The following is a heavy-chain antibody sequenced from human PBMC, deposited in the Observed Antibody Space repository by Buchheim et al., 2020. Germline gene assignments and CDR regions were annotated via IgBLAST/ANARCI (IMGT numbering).Heavy chain of an antibody. V-gene: IGHV4-61*02. CDR3: ARDAVVGYCSGGSCYTAWFDP. D-gene: IGHD2-15*01. Sequence: QVQLQESGPGLVKTSQTLSLTCTVSGGSISSGSYYWSWIRQPAGKGLEWIGRIYTSGSTNYNPSLKSRVTISVDTSKNQSSLKLSSVTAADTAVYYCARDAVVGYCSGGSCYTAWFDPWGQGTL. J-gene: IGHJ5*02. CDR2: IYTSGST. CDR1: GGSISSGSYY.